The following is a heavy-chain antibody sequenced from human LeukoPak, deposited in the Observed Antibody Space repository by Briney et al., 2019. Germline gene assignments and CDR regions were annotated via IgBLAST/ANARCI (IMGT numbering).Heavy chain of an antibody. D-gene: IGHD2-21*02. CDR2: IYYSGST. J-gene: IGHJ4*02. V-gene: IGHV4-39*07. CDR3: ARWSDCGGDCHILDY. Sequence: SETLSLTCTVSGGSISSSSYYWGWIRQPPGKGLEWIGSIYYSGSTYYNPSLKSRVTISVDTSKNQFSLKLSSVTAADTAVYYCARWSDCGGDCHILDYWGQGILVTVSS. CDR1: GGSISSSSYY.